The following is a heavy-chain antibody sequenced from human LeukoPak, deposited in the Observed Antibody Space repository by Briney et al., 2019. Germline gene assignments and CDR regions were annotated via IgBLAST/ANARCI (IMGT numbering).Heavy chain of an antibody. CDR2: VYYSGVT. CDR1: GASVYSGDYY. Sequence: SETLSLTCSVAGASVYSGDYYWAWIRQPPGQSLEYIGAVYYSGVTFDNPSLSGRFTMSVDTSKNQFSLNLASVTATDTAIYYCARRGVFGSDNYFEYWGQGILVIVSS. V-gene: IGHV4-39*01. J-gene: IGHJ4*01. D-gene: IGHD3-10*01. CDR3: ARRGVFGSDNYFEY.